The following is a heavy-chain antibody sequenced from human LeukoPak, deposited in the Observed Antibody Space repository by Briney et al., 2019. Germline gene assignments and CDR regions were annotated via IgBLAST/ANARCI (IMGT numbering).Heavy chain of an antibody. CDR2: ISGSGAST. CDR3: AKASVVVAASD. Sequence: GGSLRLSCAASGFTFSSYAMSWVRQTPGKGLEWVSTISGSGASTYYADSVKGRFTVSRDNSKNTLHLQMKSLRAADTAVYYCAKASVVVAASDWGQGALVTVSS. V-gene: IGHV3-23*01. CDR1: GFTFSSYA. D-gene: IGHD2-15*01. J-gene: IGHJ4*02.